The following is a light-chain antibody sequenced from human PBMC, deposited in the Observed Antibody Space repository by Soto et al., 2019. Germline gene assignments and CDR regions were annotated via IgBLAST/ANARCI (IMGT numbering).Light chain of an antibody. J-gene: IGKJ2*01. CDR3: HHYNSWPYT. CDR2: GAS. Sequence: DIVLTQSPGTLSLSPGERSTLSWRASQSVTSNYLAWYQQKPGQAPRLLIYGASGRATGIPDRFSGSGSGTEFTLTISSLQSEDFAVYYCHHYNSWPYTFGQGTKVDIK. CDR1: QSVTSNY. V-gene: IGKV3-20*01.